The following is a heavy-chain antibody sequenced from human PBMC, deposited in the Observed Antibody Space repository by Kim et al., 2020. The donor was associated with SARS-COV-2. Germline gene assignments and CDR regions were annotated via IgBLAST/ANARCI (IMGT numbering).Heavy chain of an antibody. CDR3: ARDLTPYYFDY. CDR1: GGSISSYY. D-gene: IGHD3-16*01. J-gene: IGHJ4*02. V-gene: IGHV4-59*13. CDR2: IYYSGST. Sequence: SETLSLTCTVSGGSISSYYWSWIRQPPGKGLEWIGYIYYSGSTNYNPSLKSRVTISVDTSKNQLSLKLSSVTAADTAVYYCARDLTPYYFDYWGQGTLVTVSS.